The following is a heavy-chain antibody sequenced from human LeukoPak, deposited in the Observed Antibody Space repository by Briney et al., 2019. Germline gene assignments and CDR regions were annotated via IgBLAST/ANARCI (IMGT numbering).Heavy chain of an antibody. Sequence: GGSLRLSCAASGFTFSSYEMNWVRQAPGKGLVWVSRMNSDGSSTNYADSVKGRFTISRDNAKNILYLQMNSLRAEDTAVYHCATGHYYDSSGYYPLPDAFDIWGQGTMVTVSS. V-gene: IGHV3-74*01. D-gene: IGHD3-22*01. CDR3: ATGHYYDSSGYYPLPDAFDI. J-gene: IGHJ3*02. CDR1: GFTFSSYE. CDR2: MNSDGSST.